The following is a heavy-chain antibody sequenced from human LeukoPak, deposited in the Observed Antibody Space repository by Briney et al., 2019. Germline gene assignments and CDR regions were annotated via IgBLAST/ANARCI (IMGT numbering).Heavy chain of an antibody. Sequence: PGGSLRLSCAASGFTFDDYAMHWVRQAPGKGLEWVSLISGDGGSTYYADSVKGRFTISRDNSKNSLYLQMNSQRTEDTALYYCAKDYLVTDNYGMDVWGQGTTVTVSS. CDR2: ISGDGGST. J-gene: IGHJ6*02. CDR1: GFTFDDYA. V-gene: IGHV3-43*02. CDR3: AKDYLVTDNYGMDV. D-gene: IGHD2-21*02.